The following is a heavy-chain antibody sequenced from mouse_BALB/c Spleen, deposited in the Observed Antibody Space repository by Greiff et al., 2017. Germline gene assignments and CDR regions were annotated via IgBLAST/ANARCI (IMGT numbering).Heavy chain of an antibody. J-gene: IGHJ4*01. Sequence: VQLVESGGGLVKPGGSLKLSCAASGFAFSSYDMSWVRQTPEKRLEWVAYISSGGGSTYYPDTVKGRFTISRDNAKNTLYLQMSSLKSEDTAMYYCARRNYYGGYAMDYWGQGTSVTVSS. D-gene: IGHD1-1*01. CDR3: ARRNYYGGYAMDY. CDR2: ISSGGGST. V-gene: IGHV5-12-1*01. CDR1: GFAFSSYD.